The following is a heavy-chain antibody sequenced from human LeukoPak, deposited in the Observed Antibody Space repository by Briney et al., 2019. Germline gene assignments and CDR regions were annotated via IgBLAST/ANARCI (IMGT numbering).Heavy chain of an antibody. CDR1: GYSFTSYW. J-gene: IGHJ4*02. CDR3: ARWAGSYGHTYYFDY. Sequence: GESLKISCKGSGYSFTSYWIGWVRQMPGKGLEWMGIIYPGDSDTRYSPSFRGQVTISADKSISTAYLQWSSLKASDTAMYYCARWAGSYGHTYYFDYWGQGTLVTVSS. CDR2: IYPGDSDT. V-gene: IGHV5-51*01. D-gene: IGHD5-18*01.